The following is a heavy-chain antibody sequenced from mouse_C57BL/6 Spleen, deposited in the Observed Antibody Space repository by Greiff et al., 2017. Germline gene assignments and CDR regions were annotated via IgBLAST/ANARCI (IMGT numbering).Heavy chain of an antibody. J-gene: IGHJ4*01. CDR1: GFTFSDYG. V-gene: IGHV5-17*01. Sequence: EVHLVESGGGLVKPGGSLKLSCAASGFTFSDYGMHWVRQAPEKGLEWVAYISSGSSTIYYAATVKGRFTISRDNAKNTLFLQMTSLRSEDTAMYYCARYYGSLYAMDYWGQGTSVTVSS. CDR2: ISSGSSTI. D-gene: IGHD1-1*01. CDR3: ARYYGSLYAMDY.